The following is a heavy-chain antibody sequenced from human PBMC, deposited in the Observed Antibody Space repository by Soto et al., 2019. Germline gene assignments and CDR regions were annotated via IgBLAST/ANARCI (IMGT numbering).Heavy chain of an antibody. J-gene: IGHJ5*02. CDR1: GYTITSYD. CDR3: AREKSAASTGWFDP. Sequence: QVQLVQSGAAVKKPGASVKVSCKASGYTITSYDINWVRQATGQGLEWMGWMNPNSGNTGYAQKFQGRVTMTRNTSIRSAYMELSSPRSEDTAVYFCAREKSAASTGWFDPWGQGTLVTVSS. V-gene: IGHV1-8*01. CDR2: MNPNSGNT. D-gene: IGHD6-13*01.